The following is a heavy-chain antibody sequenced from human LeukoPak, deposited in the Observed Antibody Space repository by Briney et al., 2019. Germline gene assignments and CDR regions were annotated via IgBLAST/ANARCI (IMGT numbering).Heavy chain of an antibody. CDR2: IYYSGST. J-gene: IGHJ5*02. V-gene: IGHV4-31*02. Sequence: SQTLSLTCTVSGGSISSGGYYWSWIRQHPGDGLEWIGYIYYSGSTYYNPSLKSRVTISIDTSKNHFSLKLSSVTAADTAVYYCARDRTYCSSTSCYESLGFDPWGQGTLVTVSS. CDR1: GGSISSGGYY. D-gene: IGHD2-2*01. CDR3: ARDRTYCSSTSCYESLGFDP.